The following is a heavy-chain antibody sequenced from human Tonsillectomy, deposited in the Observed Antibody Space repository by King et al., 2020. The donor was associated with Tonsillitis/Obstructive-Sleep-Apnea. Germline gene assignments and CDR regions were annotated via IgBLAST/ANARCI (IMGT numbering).Heavy chain of an antibody. CDR1: GFTFSSYA. CDR2: ISYDGSDE. Sequence: VQLVESGGGVVQPGRSLRLSCAASGFTFSSYAMHWVRQAPGKGLEWVAVISYDGSDEYYADSVKGRFTISGDNSKNTLYLQMNSLRAEDTAVYYCARGGSGPFIAARQWYFDLWGRGTLVTVSS. V-gene: IGHV3-30*04. J-gene: IGHJ2*01. D-gene: IGHD6-6*01. CDR3: ARGGSGPFIAARQWYFDL.